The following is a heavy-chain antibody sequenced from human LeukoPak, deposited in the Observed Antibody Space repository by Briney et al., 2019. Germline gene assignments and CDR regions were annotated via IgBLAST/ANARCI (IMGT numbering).Heavy chain of an antibody. CDR3: ARNWGFYYGAPNY. J-gene: IGHJ4*02. D-gene: IGHD3-10*01. CDR1: GFTFSNYA. V-gene: IGHV3-23*01. Sequence: GGSLRLSCAASGFTFSNYAMSWVRQAPGKGLEWVSVISGSGGSAYYADSVEGRFTISRDKSKSTLYLQMNTLRAEDTAVYYCARNWGFYYGAPNYWGQGTLVTVSS. CDR2: ISGSGGSA.